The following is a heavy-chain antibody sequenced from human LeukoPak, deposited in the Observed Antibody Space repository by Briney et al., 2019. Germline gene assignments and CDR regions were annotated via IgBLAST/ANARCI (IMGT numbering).Heavy chain of an antibody. V-gene: IGHV3-23*01. J-gene: IGHJ4*02. D-gene: IGHD4/OR15-4a*01. CDR2: ISIGGGTT. CDR1: GFTFRRHG. CDR3: AKDGAD. Sequence: GGSLRLFCVASGFTFRRHGKSWVRQAPGTGPEWVSFISIGGGTTFYAESVKGRFTISRDNSKNTLYLQMNSLRGEDTAVYYCAKDGADWGQGTLVTVSS.